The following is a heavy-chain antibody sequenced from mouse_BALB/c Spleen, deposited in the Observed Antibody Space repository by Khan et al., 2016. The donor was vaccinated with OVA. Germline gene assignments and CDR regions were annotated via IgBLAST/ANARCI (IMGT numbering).Heavy chain of an antibody. Sequence: QVQLQQSGAELAQPGASVKMSCKPSGYTFTSYWMHWVKQRLGKGLEWIGYINPCTGYPAYNQRFKAKATLTTDKSSSTAYIQLSKLTSEDSSVYYCTRRGVDAIFADWGQGTLVTVAA. CDR3: TRRGVDAIFAD. V-gene: IGHV1-7*01. D-gene: IGHD6-1*01. J-gene: IGHJ3*01. CDR2: INPCTGYP. CDR1: GYTFTSYW.